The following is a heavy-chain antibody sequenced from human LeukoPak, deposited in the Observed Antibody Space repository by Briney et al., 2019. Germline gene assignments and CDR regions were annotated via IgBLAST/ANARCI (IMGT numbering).Heavy chain of an antibody. J-gene: IGHJ4*02. CDR1: GGSFSGYY. Sequence: PSETLPLTCAVYGGSFSGYYWSWIRQPPGKGLEWIGEINHSGSTNYNPSLKSRVTISVDTSKNQFSLKLSSVTAADTAVYYCARGGYYYDSSYGFDYWGQGTLVTVSS. V-gene: IGHV4-34*01. CDR3: ARGGYYYDSSYGFDY. D-gene: IGHD3-22*01. CDR2: INHSGST.